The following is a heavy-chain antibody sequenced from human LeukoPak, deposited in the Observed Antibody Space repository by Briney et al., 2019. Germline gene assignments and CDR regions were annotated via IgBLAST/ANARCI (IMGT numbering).Heavy chain of an antibody. V-gene: IGHV3-20*01. CDR3: ARTGSYYDRAAAFDI. J-gene: IGHJ3*02. D-gene: IGHD1-26*01. Sequence: GGSLRLSCAASGFTFDDYGMSWIRQAPGKGLEWVSGINWNGGSTGYADSVKGRFTISRDNAKNSLYLQMNSLRAEDTALYHCARTGSYYDRAAAFDIWGQGTMVTVSS. CDR1: GFTFDDYG. CDR2: INWNGGST.